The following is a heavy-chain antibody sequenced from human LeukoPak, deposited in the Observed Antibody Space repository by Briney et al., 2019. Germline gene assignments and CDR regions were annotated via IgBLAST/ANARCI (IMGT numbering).Heavy chain of an antibody. J-gene: IGHJ4*02. CDR2: IRSKTSSYAT. Sequence: PGGSLRLSCAASGFTFNGSTMHWVRQASGKGLEWVGRIRSKTSSYATAYTASVKGRFTISRDDSKNTAYLQMNSLKTEDTAVYYCARDGYSSGWYYYWGQGTLVTVSS. CDR3: ARDGYSSGWYYY. CDR1: GFTFNGST. V-gene: IGHV3-73*01. D-gene: IGHD6-19*01.